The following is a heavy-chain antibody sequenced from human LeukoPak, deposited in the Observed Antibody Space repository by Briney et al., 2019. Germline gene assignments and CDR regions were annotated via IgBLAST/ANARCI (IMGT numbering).Heavy chain of an antibody. D-gene: IGHD5-24*01. CDR2: IIPILGIA. CDR1: GGTFSSYA. J-gene: IGHJ4*02. V-gene: IGHV1-69*04. CDR3: ATPFPDGYNIGDFDY. Sequence: EASVKVSCKASGGTFSSYAISWVRQAPGQGLEWMGRIIPILGIANYAQKFQGRVTITADKSTSTAYMELSSLRSEDTAVYYCATPFPDGYNIGDFDYWGQGTLVTVSS.